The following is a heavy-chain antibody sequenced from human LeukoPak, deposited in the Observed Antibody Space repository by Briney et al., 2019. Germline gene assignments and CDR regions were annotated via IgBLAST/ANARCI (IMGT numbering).Heavy chain of an antibody. J-gene: IGHJ5*02. Sequence: SETLSLTCAVYGGSFSGYYWSWIRQPPGKGLEWIGEINHSGSTNYNPSLKSRVTISVDTSKNQFSLKLSSVTAADTAVYYCARRADLLWFGELLVWFDPWGQGTLVTVSS. CDR2: INHSGST. V-gene: IGHV4-34*01. D-gene: IGHD3-10*01. CDR3: ARRADLLWFGELLVWFDP. CDR1: GGSFSGYY.